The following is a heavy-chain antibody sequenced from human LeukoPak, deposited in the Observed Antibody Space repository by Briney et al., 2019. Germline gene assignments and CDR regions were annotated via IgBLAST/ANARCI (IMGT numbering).Heavy chain of an antibody. CDR1: GGTFSSYA. CDR3: ASLWSSSSSSDY. D-gene: IGHD6-6*01. V-gene: IGHV1-69*13. J-gene: IGHJ4*02. CDR2: IIPIFGTA. Sequence: ASVTVSCKASGGTFSSYAISWVRQAPGQGLEWLGGIIPIFGTANYAQKFQGRVTITADESTSTAYMELSSLRSEDTAVYYCASLWSSSSSSDYWGQGTLVTVSS.